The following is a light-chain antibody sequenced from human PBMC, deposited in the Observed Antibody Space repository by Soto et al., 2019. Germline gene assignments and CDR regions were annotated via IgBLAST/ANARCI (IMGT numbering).Light chain of an antibody. J-gene: IGKJ1*01. CDR3: QKYNSAPRT. CDR1: QGISNY. V-gene: IGKV1-27*01. CDR2: AAS. Sequence: DIQMTQSPSSLSASVGDRVTITCRASQGISNYLAWYQQKPGKVPKLLIYAASTLQSGVPPRFSGSGFGTDFTLTISSLQPEDVATYYRQKYNSAPRTFGQGTKVEIK.